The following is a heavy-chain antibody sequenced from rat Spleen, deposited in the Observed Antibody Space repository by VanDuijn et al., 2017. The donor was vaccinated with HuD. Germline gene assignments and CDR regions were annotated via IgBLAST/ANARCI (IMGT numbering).Heavy chain of an antibody. V-gene: IGHV3-3*01. CDR1: GYSITSSYR. CDR3: ARFHYNSGYGVY. Sequence: EMQLQESGPGLVKPSQSLSLTCSVTGYSITSSYRWNWIRKFPGNKLEWLGYINNAGSTNYNPSLKSRISITRDTSKNQFFLQVNSVTTEDTATYYCARFHYNSGYGVYWGQGVMVTVSS. J-gene: IGHJ2*01. D-gene: IGHD4-3*01. CDR2: INNAGST.